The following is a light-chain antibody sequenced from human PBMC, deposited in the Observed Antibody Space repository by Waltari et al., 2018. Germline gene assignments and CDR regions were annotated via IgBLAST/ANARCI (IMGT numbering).Light chain of an antibody. J-gene: IGKJ4*01. CDR1: QSVLYSSNNKNY. Sequence: IVMTQSPDSLAVSLGERATINCKSSQSVLYSSNNKNYLAWYQQKAGQPPTLLIYWASNRASGVPDRFSGSGSGTDFTLTISSLQAEDVAVYYCQQYYTPLTFGGGTKVEIK. CDR2: WAS. V-gene: IGKV4-1*01. CDR3: QQYYTPLT.